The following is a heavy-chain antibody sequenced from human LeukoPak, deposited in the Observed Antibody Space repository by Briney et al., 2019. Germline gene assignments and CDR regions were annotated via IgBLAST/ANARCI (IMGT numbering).Heavy chain of an antibody. CDR1: GYTFTSYG. D-gene: IGHD3-3*01. J-gene: IGHJ4*02. CDR2: ISAYNGNT. Sequence: ASVKVSCKASGYTFTSYGISRVRQAPGQGLEWMGWISAYNGNTNYAQRLQGRVTMTTDTSTSTAYMELRSLRSDDTAVYYCARDPSITIFGVVTPYFDYWGQGTLVTVSS. V-gene: IGHV1-18*01. CDR3: ARDPSITIFGVVTPYFDY.